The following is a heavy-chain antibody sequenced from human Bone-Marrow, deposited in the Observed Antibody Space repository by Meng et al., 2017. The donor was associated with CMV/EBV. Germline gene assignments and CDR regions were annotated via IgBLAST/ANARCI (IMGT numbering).Heavy chain of an antibody. CDR2: INPNSGGT. V-gene: IGHV1-2*02. CDR1: FTGYY. D-gene: IGHD2-2*01. Sequence: FTGYYMHWVRQAPGQGLEWMGWINPNSGGTNYAQKFQGRVTMTRDTSISTAYMELSRLRSDDTAVYYCARAPGCSSTSCYGGWFDPWGQGTLVTVSS. J-gene: IGHJ5*02. CDR3: ARAPGCSSTSCYGGWFDP.